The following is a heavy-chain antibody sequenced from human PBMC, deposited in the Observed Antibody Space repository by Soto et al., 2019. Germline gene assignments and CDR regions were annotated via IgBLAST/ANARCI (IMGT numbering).Heavy chain of an antibody. CDR3: ARETDTSMVDY. J-gene: IGHJ4*02. CDR2: LYPRNGQT. D-gene: IGHD5-18*01. V-gene: IGHV1-8*01. CDR1: GYNFSAYY. Sequence: QVQLVQSGAEVKKPGASVKVSCQTSGYNFSAYYFNWVRQAAGQGPEWMGWLYPRNGQTGYVQKFRGRVTMTRDTSIDTVYLELSRLTSEDTAIYFCARETDTSMVDYWGQGTLVTVSS.